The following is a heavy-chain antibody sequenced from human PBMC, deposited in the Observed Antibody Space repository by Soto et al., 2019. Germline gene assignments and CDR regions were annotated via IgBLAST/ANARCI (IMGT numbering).Heavy chain of an antibody. CDR2: IFSNDEK. J-gene: IGHJ4*02. V-gene: IGHV2-26*01. Sequence: QVTLKESGPVLVKPTETLTLTCTVSGFSLSNARMGVSWIRQPPGKALEWLAHIFSNDEKSYSTSLKRRLTISKDTSKSQVVRTTTNMDPVETATYYCARNLNDDSSGYYHDYWGQGTLVTVSS. CDR1: GFSLSNARMG. CDR3: ARNLNDDSSGYYHDY. D-gene: IGHD3-22*01.